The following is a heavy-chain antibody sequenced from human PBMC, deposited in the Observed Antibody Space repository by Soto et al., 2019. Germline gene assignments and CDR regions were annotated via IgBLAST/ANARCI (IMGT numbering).Heavy chain of an antibody. Sequence: EVQLVESGGGLVKPGGSPRLSCAASGFTFSSYSMNWVRQAPGKGLEWVSSISSSSSYIYYADSVKGRFTISRDNAKNSLYLQMNSLRAEDTAVYYCARMPAARQHYYYYYGMDVWGQGTTVTVSS. CDR1: GFTFSSYS. CDR3: ARMPAARQHYYYYYGMDV. D-gene: IGHD6-6*01. CDR2: ISSSSSYI. V-gene: IGHV3-21*01. J-gene: IGHJ6*02.